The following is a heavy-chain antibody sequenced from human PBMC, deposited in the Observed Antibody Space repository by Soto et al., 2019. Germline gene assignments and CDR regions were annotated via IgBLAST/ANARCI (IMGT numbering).Heavy chain of an antibody. D-gene: IGHD6-6*01. J-gene: IGHJ6*03. CDR1: GYTFTSYG. V-gene: IGHV1-18*01. CDR3: ARGTGAYSSSSFLYYYCYMDV. CDR2: ISAYNGNT. Sequence: GASVKVSCKASGYTFTSYGISWVRQAPGQGLEWMGWISAYNGNTNYAQKLQGRVTMTTDTSTSTAYMELRSLRSDDTAVYYCARGTGAYSSSSFLYYYCYMDVWGKGTTVTVSS.